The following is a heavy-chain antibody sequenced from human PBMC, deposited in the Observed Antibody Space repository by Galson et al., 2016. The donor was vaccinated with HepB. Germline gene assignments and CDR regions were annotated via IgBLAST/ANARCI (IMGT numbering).Heavy chain of an antibody. Sequence: SLRLSCAAFGFTFNKYAMHWVRQAPGKGLDSVPAISSSGDTTYYIDSVTGRFSISRDNSKNTLYLHMSNLRAEDTALYYCVKSYYYDSSGYQPYFDSWGQGTLVTVSS. J-gene: IGHJ4*02. CDR1: GFTFNKYA. CDR2: ISSSGDTT. V-gene: IGHV3-64D*09. CDR3: VKSYYYDSSGYQPYFDS. D-gene: IGHD3-22*01.